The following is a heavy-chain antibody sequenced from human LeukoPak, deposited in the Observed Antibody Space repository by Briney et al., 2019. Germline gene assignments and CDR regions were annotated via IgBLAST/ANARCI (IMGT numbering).Heavy chain of an antibody. CDR2: ISSSSSYI. J-gene: IGHJ6*03. Sequence: GGSLRLSCAASGFTFSSYSMNWVRQAPGKGLDWVSSISSSSSYIYYADSVKGRFTISRDNAKNSLYLQMNSLRAEDTAVYYCAREQSMVAQPPETYYYYMDVWGKGTTVTVSS. V-gene: IGHV3-21*01. D-gene: IGHD3-10*01. CDR3: AREQSMVAQPPETYYYYMDV. CDR1: GFTFSSYS.